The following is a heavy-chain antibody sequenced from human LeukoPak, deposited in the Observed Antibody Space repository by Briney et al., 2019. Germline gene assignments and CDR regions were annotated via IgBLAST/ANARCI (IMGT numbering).Heavy chain of an antibody. CDR1: GSIFGSYD. J-gene: IGHJ6*02. Sequence: GGSLRLSCAASGSIFGSYDFHWVRQRPGESLEWVSVIGSAGDTEYADSVRGRFTISREDVRNSLYLQMNSLRAGDTAVYYCARAVGWVGRRGGMDVWGQGTTVTVSS. V-gene: IGHV3-13*01. CDR3: ARAVGWVGRRGGMDV. CDR2: IGSAGDT. D-gene: IGHD1-1*01.